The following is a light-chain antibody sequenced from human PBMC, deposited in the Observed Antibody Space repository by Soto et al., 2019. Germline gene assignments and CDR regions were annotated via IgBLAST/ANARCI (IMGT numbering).Light chain of an antibody. J-gene: IGKJ1*01. V-gene: IGKV1-27*01. Sequence: DIQMTQSPSSLSASVGARVTITCRASQGISNYLAWYQQQPGKVPKLLIYVASTLQSGVPSRFSGSGSGTDFKLTISSLQPEDVATYYCQTYNSAPWTFGQGTKVESK. CDR3: QTYNSAPWT. CDR1: QGISNY. CDR2: VAS.